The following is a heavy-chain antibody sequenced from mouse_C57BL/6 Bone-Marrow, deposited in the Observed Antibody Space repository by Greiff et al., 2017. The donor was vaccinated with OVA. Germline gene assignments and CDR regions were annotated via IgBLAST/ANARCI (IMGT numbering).Heavy chain of an antibody. J-gene: IGHJ3*01. D-gene: IGHD2-3*01. CDR3: ASLRWLLRAWFAY. V-gene: IGHV14-2*01. Sequence: EVNVVESGAELVKPGASVKLSCTASGFNIKDYYMHWVKQRTEQGLEWIGRIDPEDGETKYAPKFQGKATITADTSSNTAYMQLSSLTYEDSAVYYCASLRWLLRAWFAYWGQGTLVTVSA. CDR1: GFNIKDYY. CDR2: IDPEDGET.